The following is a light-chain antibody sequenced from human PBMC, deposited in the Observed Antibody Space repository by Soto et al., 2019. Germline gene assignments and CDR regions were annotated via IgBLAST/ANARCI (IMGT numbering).Light chain of an antibody. CDR3: QQYSSFPWT. V-gene: IGKV1-5*03. J-gene: IGKJ1*01. CDR2: KAS. Sequence: DIQRTQSPSTLSASVGDRVTISFRASQSISSWLAWYQQKPGKAPKLLIYKASNLESGVPSRFSGSGSGTEFTLTFSSLHVDDFATYYCQQYSSFPWTFGQGTKVDIK. CDR1: QSISSW.